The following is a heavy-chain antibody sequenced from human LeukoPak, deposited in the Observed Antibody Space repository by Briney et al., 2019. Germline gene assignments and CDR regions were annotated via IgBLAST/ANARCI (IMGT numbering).Heavy chain of an antibody. V-gene: IGHV3-23*01. CDR2: ISGGGERT. D-gene: IGHD3-22*01. J-gene: IGHJ5*02. CDR1: GIVFSNTA. CDR3: GKDGGQYSSGPEFDP. Sequence: PGGSLRLSCAASGIVFSNTAMNWARQSPGRGLEWISAISGGGERTFYADSVKGRFTISRDNSKNMVYLQMNSLRADDTAIYYCGKDGGQYSSGPEFDPRSQGVLVTVSS.